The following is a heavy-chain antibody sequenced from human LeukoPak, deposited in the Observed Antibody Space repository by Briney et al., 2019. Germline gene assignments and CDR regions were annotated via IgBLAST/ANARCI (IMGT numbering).Heavy chain of an antibody. CDR3: ARPAMSNSYDSSGYFV. Sequence: SETLSLTCTVSGGSLSSSHYYWGWIRQPPGKGLEWIGSICYSVSTYYNPSLKSRVTISVATSKSQYSLQLTSVTAAGTAVYYCARPAMSNSYDSSGYFVWGQGTLVTVSS. V-gene: IGHV4-39*01. CDR1: GGSLSSSHYY. D-gene: IGHD3-22*01. J-gene: IGHJ4*02. CDR2: ICYSVST.